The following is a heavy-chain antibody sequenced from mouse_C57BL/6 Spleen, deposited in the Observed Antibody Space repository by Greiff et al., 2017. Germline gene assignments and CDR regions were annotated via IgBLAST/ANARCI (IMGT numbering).Heavy chain of an antibody. CDR2: ISDGGSYT. CDR3: ARDSKLGRFAY. V-gene: IGHV5-4*01. Sequence: EVMLVESGGGLVKPGGSLKLSCAASGFTFSSYAMSWVRQTPEKRLEWVATISDGGSYTYYPDNVKGRFTISRDNAKNNLYLQMSHLKSEDTAMYYCARDSKLGRFAYWGQGTLVTVSA. D-gene: IGHD4-1*01. CDR1: GFTFSSYA. J-gene: IGHJ3*01.